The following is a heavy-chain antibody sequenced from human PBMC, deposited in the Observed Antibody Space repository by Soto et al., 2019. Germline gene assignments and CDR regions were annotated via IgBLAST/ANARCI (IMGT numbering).Heavy chain of an antibody. V-gene: IGHV1-69*01. CDR1: GGTFGNHA. CDR2: IIPVLGVG. CDR3: AREAGYTYGYVFDY. D-gene: IGHD5-18*01. J-gene: IGHJ4*02. Sequence: QVQLVQSGAEVKKPGSSVRVSCKASGGTFGNHAISWVRQAPGQGLEWLGGIIPVLGVGDNAQNFQGRVTITADASTSTVYLELSSLRSEGTALYYCAREAGYTYGYVFDYWGQGTLVTVSS.